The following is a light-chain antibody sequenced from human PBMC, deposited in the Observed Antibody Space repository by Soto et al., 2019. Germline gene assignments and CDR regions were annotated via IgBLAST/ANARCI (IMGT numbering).Light chain of an antibody. V-gene: IGKV3-20*01. CDR1: QSVSSNF. Sequence: EIVLTQSPGTLSLSPGERATLSCRASQSVSSNFLAWYQQKPGQAPRLLIYGASTRATGIPDRFSGSGSGTDFTLTVSRLEPEDFAVYYCQQYNSSPRTFAQGTKVEIK. J-gene: IGKJ1*01. CDR3: QQYNSSPRT. CDR2: GAS.